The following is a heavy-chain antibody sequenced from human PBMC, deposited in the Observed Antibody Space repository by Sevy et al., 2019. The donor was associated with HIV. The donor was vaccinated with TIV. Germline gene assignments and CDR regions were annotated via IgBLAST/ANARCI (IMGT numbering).Heavy chain of an antibody. CDR1: GFTFRSFS. D-gene: IGHD5-18*01. J-gene: IGHJ4*02. CDR3: ARAPRGIQLWALDY. Sequence: GGSLRLSCSASGFTFRSFSMHWVRQAPGKGLEWVAVISYDGSNKYYADSVKGRFTISRDNSKNTLYLQMNSLRAEDTAVYYCARAPRGIQLWALDYWGQGTLVTVSS. CDR2: ISYDGSNK. V-gene: IGHV3-30*19.